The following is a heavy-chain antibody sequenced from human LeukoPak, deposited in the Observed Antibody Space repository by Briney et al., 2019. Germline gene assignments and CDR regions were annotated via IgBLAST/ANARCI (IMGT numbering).Heavy chain of an antibody. CDR3: ARESYYYMDV. CDR2: ISHDGRTK. CDR1: GFNFDNFA. Sequence: GGSLRLSCVVSGFNFDNFAMHWVRQPLGKGLEWVAVISHDGRTKYYADSMKGRITISRDNSKNTLFLQMNNLRSEDTAVYYCARESYYYMDVWGKGTTVTVSS. J-gene: IGHJ6*03. V-gene: IGHV3-30*04.